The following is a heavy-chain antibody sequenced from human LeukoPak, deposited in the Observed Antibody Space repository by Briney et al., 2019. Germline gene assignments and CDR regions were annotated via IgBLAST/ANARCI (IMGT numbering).Heavy chain of an antibody. Sequence: SETLSLTCAVYGGSFSGYYWSWIRQPPGKRLEWIGEINHSGSTNYNPSLKSRVTISVDTSKNQFSLQLNSVTPEDTAVYYCARDYSVTTATLFDYWGQGTLVTVSS. V-gene: IGHV4-34*01. CDR1: GGSFSGYY. J-gene: IGHJ4*02. D-gene: IGHD4-17*01. CDR2: INHSGST. CDR3: ARDYSVTTATLFDY.